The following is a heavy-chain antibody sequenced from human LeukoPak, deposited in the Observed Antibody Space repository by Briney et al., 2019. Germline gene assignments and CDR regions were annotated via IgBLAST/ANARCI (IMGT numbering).Heavy chain of an antibody. D-gene: IGHD1-26*01. CDR3: TSSPIVGATHYYYGMDV. Sequence: SVKVSCKASGGTFSSYAISWVRQAPGQGLEWMGGIIPIFGTANYAQKFQGRVTITADESTSTAYMELSSLRSEDTAVYYCTSSPIVGATHYYYGMDVWGHGTTVTVS. CDR1: GGTFSSYA. CDR2: IIPIFGTA. V-gene: IGHV1-69*13. J-gene: IGHJ6*02.